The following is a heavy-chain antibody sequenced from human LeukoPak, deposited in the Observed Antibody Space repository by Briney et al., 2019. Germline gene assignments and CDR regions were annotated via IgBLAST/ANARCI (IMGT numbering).Heavy chain of an antibody. V-gene: IGHV3-21*01. D-gene: IGHD3-22*01. Sequence: GGSLRLSCAASGFTFSSYSMNWVRQAPGKGLEWVSSISSSSSYIYYADSVKGRSTISRDNAKNSLYLQMNSLRAEDTAVYYCARAGYYYDSSGSPQAYYYYYYMDVWGKGTTVTVSS. CDR1: GFTFSSYS. CDR3: ARAGYYYDSSGSPQAYYYYYYMDV. J-gene: IGHJ6*03. CDR2: ISSSSSYI.